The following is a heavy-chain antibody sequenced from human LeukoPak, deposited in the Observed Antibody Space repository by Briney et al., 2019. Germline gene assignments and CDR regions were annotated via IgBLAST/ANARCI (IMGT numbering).Heavy chain of an antibody. V-gene: IGHV1-2*02. CDR2: INPYSGAT. J-gene: IGHJ3*02. CDR3: TREDDNSYDAFDI. Sequence: ASVKLSCKASGYTFTGSYMHWVRQAPGQGLEWMGWINPYSGATNYAQNFQGMFTMTRDTSISTAYMELSRLRSDDTAVYYCTREDDNSYDAFDIWSQGTMVTVSS. D-gene: IGHD1-1*01. CDR1: GYTFTGSY.